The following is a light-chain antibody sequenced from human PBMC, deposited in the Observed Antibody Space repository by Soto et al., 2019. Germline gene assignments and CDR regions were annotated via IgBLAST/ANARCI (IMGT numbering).Light chain of an antibody. J-gene: IGKJ3*01. Sequence: EIVLTQSPGTLSLSPGERATLSCRASQSVSSFLAWYRQKPGQAPRLLIYGTSSRATGIPDRFSGSGSGTDFTLTISRLEPEDFAVYYCQQYGSSPFTFGPGTKVDIK. CDR2: GTS. V-gene: IGKV3-20*01. CDR1: QSVSSF. CDR3: QQYGSSPFT.